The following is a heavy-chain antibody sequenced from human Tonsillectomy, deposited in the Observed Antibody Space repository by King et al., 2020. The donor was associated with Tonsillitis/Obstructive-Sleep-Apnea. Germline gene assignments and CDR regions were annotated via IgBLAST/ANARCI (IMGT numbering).Heavy chain of an antibody. J-gene: IGHJ6*03. Sequence: VQLQQWGAGLLKPSEPLSLPCAVYGGSFSGYYWSWLRQPPGKGLEWIGEINHSGSTNYNPSLKSRVTISVDTSKNQFSLKLSSVTAADTAVYYCARQPRSSWYNPYYYYYMDVWGKGTTVTVSS. CDR1: GGSFSGYY. CDR3: ARQPRSSWYNPYYYYYMDV. CDR2: INHSGST. D-gene: IGHD6-13*01. V-gene: IGHV4-34*01.